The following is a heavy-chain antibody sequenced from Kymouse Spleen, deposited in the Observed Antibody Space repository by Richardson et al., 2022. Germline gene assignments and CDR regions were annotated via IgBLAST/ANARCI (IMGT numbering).Heavy chain of an antibody. Sequence: EVQLVESGGGLVQPGRSLRLSCAASGFTFDDYAMHWVRQAPGKGLEWVSGISWNSGSIGYADSVKGRFTISRDNAKNSLYLQMNSLRAEDTALYYCAKDQSGYSSSWYYFDYWGQGTLVTVSS. V-gene: IGHV3-9*01. J-gene: IGHJ4*02. CDR3: AKDQSGYSSSWYYFDY. CDR1: GFTFDDYA. CDR2: ISWNSGSI. D-gene: IGHD6-13*01.